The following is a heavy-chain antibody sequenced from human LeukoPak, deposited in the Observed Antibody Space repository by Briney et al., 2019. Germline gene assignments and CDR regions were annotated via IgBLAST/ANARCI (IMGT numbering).Heavy chain of an antibody. J-gene: IGHJ6*02. V-gene: IGHV3-21*01. D-gene: IGHD3-22*01. Sequence: GGFLRRSCAASGFTFSSYSMNWVRQAPGKGLEWVSSISSSSSYIYYADSVKGRFTISRDNAKNSLYLQMNSLRAEDTAVYYCARDGNYYYDSSGYSDYYYGMDVWGQGTTVTVSS. CDR3: ARDGNYYYDSSGYSDYYYGMDV. CDR2: ISSSSSYI. CDR1: GFTFSSYS.